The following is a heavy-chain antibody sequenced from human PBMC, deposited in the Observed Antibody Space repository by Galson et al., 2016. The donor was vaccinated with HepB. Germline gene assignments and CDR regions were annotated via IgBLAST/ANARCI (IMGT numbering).Heavy chain of an antibody. CDR3: ARDVDCSGGTCYSEGFDF. D-gene: IGHD2-15*01. CDR2: IWYDRSTI. V-gene: IGHV3-33*01. J-gene: IGHJ4*02. Sequence: SLRLSCAASGFTFHTYTMHWFRQAPGKGLEWVAGIWYDRSTIDYADSVKGRFTITRDNFKNTQYLQMSSLRVEDTAVYYGARDVDCSGGTCYSEGFDFWGRGTPVAVSS. CDR1: GFTFHTYT.